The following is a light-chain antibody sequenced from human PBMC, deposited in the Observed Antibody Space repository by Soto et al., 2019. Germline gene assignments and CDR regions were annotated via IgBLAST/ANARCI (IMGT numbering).Light chain of an antibody. J-gene: IGKJ2*01. CDR1: QGITNY. CDR3: QQYDILPYT. V-gene: IGKV1-33*01. Sequence: DIQMTQSPSSLSASVGDRVTITCQASQGITNYLNWYQQKPGKAPKLLIYGASNLETGVPSRFSGSGSGTDFTFTISSLQPEDTATYYCQQYDILPYTFCQGTKLEIK. CDR2: GAS.